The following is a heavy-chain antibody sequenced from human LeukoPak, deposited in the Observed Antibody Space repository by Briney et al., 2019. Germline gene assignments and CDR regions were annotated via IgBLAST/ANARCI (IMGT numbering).Heavy chain of an antibody. CDR2: ISYDGSNK. D-gene: IGHD1-1*01. CDR1: GFTFSSYA. J-gene: IGHJ5*02. V-gene: IGHV3-30-3*01. CDR3: ARDWGQLERIEGWFDP. Sequence: PGGSPRLSCAASGFTFSSYAMHWVRQAPGKGLEWVAVISYDGSNKYYADSVKGRFTISRDNSKNTLYLQMNSLRAEDTAVYYCARDWGQLERIEGWFDPWGQGTLVTVSS.